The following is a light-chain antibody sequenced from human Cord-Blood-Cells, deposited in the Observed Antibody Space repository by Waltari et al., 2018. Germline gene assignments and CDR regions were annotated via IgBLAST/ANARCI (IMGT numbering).Light chain of an antibody. CDR2: AAS. CDR1: QSISRY. Sequence: DIQMTPSTSSLSASVGDTVTITCRASQSISRYLNWYQQKPGKAPKLLIYAASSLQSGVPSMFSGSGSGTDFTLTISSLQPEDFATYYCQQSYSTPFTFGPGTKVDIK. CDR3: QQSYSTPFT. J-gene: IGKJ3*01. V-gene: IGKV1-39*01.